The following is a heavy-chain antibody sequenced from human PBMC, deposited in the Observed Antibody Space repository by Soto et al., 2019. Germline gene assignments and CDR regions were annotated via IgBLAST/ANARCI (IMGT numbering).Heavy chain of an antibody. CDR1: GDSISNSRRY. Sequence: SETLSLTCTVSGDSISNSRRYWGWIRQPPGKGLEWIGTIYYSGTTYYSPSLKSRVTISVDTSKNQFSLNLSSVTAADTAVYYCARVEIYCTGGSCLDYWGQGVLVTVSS. V-gene: IGHV4-39*07. D-gene: IGHD2-8*02. J-gene: IGHJ4*02. CDR2: IYYSGTT. CDR3: ARVEIYCTGGSCLDY.